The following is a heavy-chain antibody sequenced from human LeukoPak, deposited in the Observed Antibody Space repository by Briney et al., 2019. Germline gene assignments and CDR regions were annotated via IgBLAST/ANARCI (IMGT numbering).Heavy chain of an antibody. D-gene: IGHD1-26*01. CDR3: ANIVGAMGGFDY. CDR1: GYTFTSYY. J-gene: IGHJ4*02. CDR2: INPSGGST. Sequence: ASVKVSCKASGYTFTSYYMHWVRQAPGQGLEWMGIINPSGGSTSYAQKFQGRVTMTRDTSTSTVSMELSSLRSEDTAVYYCANIVGAMGGFDYWGQGTLVTVSS. V-gene: IGHV1-46*01.